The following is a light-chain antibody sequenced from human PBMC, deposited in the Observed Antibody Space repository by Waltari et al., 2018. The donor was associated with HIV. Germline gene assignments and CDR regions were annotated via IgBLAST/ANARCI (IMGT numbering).Light chain of an antibody. Sequence: DIQMTQSPSTLSASVGDRVTITCRASQSISIWLAWYQQKPGKAPKLLISKASNLKSGVPSRFSGSGSGTEFTLTITSLQPDDFATYYCQHYNTFPLTFGQGTNLEIK. CDR3: QHYNTFPLT. CDR2: KAS. V-gene: IGKV1-5*03. CDR1: QSISIW. J-gene: IGKJ2*01.